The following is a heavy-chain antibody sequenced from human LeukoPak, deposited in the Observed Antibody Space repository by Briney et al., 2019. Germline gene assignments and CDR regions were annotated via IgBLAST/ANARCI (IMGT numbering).Heavy chain of an antibody. Sequence: SSETLSLTCTVSGVSLSGYYWSWIRQPPGKGLEWIGYIYYSGNTNYNPSLKRRVTISVDTSKNQFYSVSATDTAAYYCARHDGSAYNLDYWGQGTLVTVSS. CDR2: IYYSGNT. D-gene: IGHD3-22*01. J-gene: IGHJ4*02. CDR3: ARHDGSAYNLDY. V-gene: IGHV4-59*08. CDR1: GVSLSGYY.